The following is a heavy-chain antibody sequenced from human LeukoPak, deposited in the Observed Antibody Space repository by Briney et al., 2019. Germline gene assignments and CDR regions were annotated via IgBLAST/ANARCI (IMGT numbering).Heavy chain of an antibody. D-gene: IGHD5-12*01. CDR1: EFSFSSYA. CDR3: ARVGLPSTRDY. J-gene: IGHJ4*02. CDR2: ISGNGGNT. Sequence: PGGSLRLSCAASEFSFSSYAMSWVRQAPGKGLEWVSSISGNGGNTYYADSVKGRFTISRDNSKNTLYLQMNSLRVEDTAVYYCARVGLPSTRDYWGQEALVTVSS. V-gene: IGHV3-23*01.